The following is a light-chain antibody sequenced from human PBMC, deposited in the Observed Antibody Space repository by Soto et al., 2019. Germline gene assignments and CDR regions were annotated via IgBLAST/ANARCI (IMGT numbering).Light chain of an antibody. CDR3: CSFAGSYTYV. Sequence: QSVLTQPRSVSGSPGQSVTISCTGTSSDVGGYNYVSWYQLHPGRAPKLIIYDVSHRPSGISNRFSGSKSGNTASLTISGLQAEDEADYSCCSFAGSYTYVFGGGTKVTV. CDR1: SSDVGGYNY. V-gene: IGLV2-11*01. CDR2: DVS. J-gene: IGLJ1*01.